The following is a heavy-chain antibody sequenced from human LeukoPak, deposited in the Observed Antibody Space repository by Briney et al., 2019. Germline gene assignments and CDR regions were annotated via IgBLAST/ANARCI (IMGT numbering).Heavy chain of an antibody. CDR2: MNPNSGNT. CDR3: ARGGYDFWSGYSRFGALYCMDV. D-gene: IGHD3-3*01. J-gene: IGHJ6*03. Sequence: ASVKVSCKASGYTFTSYDINWVRQAPGQGLEWMGWMNPNSGNTGYAQKFQGRVTITRNTSISTAYMELSSLRSEDTAVYYCARGGYDFWSGYSRFGALYCMDVWGKGTTVTVSS. V-gene: IGHV1-8*03. CDR1: GYTFTSYD.